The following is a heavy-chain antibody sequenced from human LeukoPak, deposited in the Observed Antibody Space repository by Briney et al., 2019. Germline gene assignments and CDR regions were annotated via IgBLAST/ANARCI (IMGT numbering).Heavy chain of an antibody. D-gene: IGHD4-17*01. V-gene: IGHV3-21*01. CDR2: ISSGSDHI. CDR3: VRGLYGY. J-gene: IGHJ4*02. Sequence: GGSLRLSCVASGFTFSSYSMNWVRQAPGKGLEWVSSISSGSDHIYYADSVRGRFTISRDNAKNSLYLQMDSLRAEDTAVYYCVRGLYGYWGQGTLVTVSS. CDR1: GFTFSSYS.